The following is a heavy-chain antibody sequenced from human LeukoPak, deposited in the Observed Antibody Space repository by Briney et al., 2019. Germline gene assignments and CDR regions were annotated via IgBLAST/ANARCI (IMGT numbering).Heavy chain of an antibody. CDR3: SRSGEVSRIGY. CDR1: GYTFTGYY. CDR2: INPNSGDT. D-gene: IGHD3-10*01. Sequence: ASVKVSCKASGYTFTGYYIHWVRQAPGQGREWMGWINPNSGDTKYAHKFQDRVTMTRDTSISTAYMELSRLRSDDTAVYYCSRSGEVSRIGYWGQGTLVTVSS. J-gene: IGHJ4*02. V-gene: IGHV1-2*07.